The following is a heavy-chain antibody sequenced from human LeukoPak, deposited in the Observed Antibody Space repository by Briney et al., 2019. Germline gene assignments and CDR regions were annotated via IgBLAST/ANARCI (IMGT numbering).Heavy chain of an antibody. CDR2: ISLNGGAS. D-gene: IGHD3-10*01. CDR3: VRSITMFQY. V-gene: IGHV3-20*04. Sequence: PGGSPRLSCAASGFTFDEYGMSWVRQAPGKGLEWVSGISLNGGASGYADSVRGRFTISRDNANNSISLQMNSLKVEDTALYYCVRSITMFQYWGQGTLVTVSS. J-gene: IGHJ1*01. CDR1: GFTFDEYG.